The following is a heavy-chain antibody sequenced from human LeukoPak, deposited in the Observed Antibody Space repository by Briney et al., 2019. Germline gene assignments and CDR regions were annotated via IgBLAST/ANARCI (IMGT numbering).Heavy chain of an antibody. V-gene: IGHV3-66*01. Sequence: GRSLRLSCAASGFTVSSNYMSWVRQAPGKGLEWVSVIYSGGGTYYADSVKGRFTISRDNSKNTMYLQMNSLRGEDTGVYYCARDSSGPMYWGQGTLVTVSS. CDR1: GFTVSSNY. J-gene: IGHJ1*01. D-gene: IGHD6-19*01. CDR3: ARDSSGPMY. CDR2: IYSGGGT.